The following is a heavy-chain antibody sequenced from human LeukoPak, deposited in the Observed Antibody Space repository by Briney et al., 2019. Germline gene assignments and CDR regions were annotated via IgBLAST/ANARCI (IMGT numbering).Heavy chain of an antibody. V-gene: IGHV1-8*03. CDR2: MNPNSGNT. Sequence: ASVKVSCKASGYTFTSYDINWVRHATGQGLEWMGWMNPNSGNTGYAQEFQGRVTITRNTSISTAYMELSSLRSEDTAVYYCARGGDYYDSSGYYYEDYWGQGTLVTVSS. CDR1: GYTFTSYD. D-gene: IGHD3-22*01. J-gene: IGHJ4*02. CDR3: ARGGDYYDSSGYYYEDY.